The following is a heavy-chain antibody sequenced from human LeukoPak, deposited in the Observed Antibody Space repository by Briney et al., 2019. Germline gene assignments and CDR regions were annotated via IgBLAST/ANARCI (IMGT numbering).Heavy chain of an antibody. D-gene: IGHD3-9*01. CDR3: ARDRPDYDILTGYSFPFDY. Sequence: GGSLRLSCAASGFTFSDYYMSWIRQAPGKGLEWVSYISSSSSYIYYADSVKGRFTISRDNAKNSLYLQMNSLRAEDTAVYYCARDRPDYDILTGYSFPFDYWGQGTLVTVSS. CDR1: GFTFSDYY. V-gene: IGHV3-11*06. CDR2: ISSSSSYI. J-gene: IGHJ4*02.